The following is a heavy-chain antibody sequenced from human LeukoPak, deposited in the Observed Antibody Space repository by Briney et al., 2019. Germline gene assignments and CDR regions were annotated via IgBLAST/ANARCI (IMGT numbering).Heavy chain of an antibody. J-gene: IGHJ5*02. Sequence: SETLSLTCTVSGGSISSYYWSWIRQPAGKGLEWIGRIYTSGSTNYNPSLKGRVTMSVDTSKNQFSLKLSSVTAADTAVYYCATNSGSYGWSDPWGQGTLVTVSS. V-gene: IGHV4-4*07. CDR2: IYTSGST. CDR1: GGSISSYY. D-gene: IGHD1-26*01. CDR3: ATNSGSYGWSDP.